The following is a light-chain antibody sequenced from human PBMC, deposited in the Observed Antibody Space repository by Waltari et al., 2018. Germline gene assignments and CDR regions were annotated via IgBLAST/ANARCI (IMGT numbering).Light chain of an antibody. CDR2: DVD. Sequence: QSTLSQPASVSGSPGQSITISCTGTRSNIGGSTYASSYQQHPGKAPKLIIYDVDKRPSGVSPRFAGSRSGTTASLTISGLQADDEADYYCGSYTFTRGDVVFGGGTKLTVL. CDR1: RSNIGGSTY. V-gene: IGLV2-14*03. J-gene: IGLJ2*01. CDR3: GSYTFTRGDVV.